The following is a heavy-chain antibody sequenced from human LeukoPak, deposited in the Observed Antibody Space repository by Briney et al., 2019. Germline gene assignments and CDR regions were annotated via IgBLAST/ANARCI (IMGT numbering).Heavy chain of an antibody. CDR2: VSDDGRT. V-gene: IGHV4-59*11. Sequence: SETLSLTCTVSAGSISSHYWNWIRQPPGKRLEWIGYVSDDGRTHFNPSLESRATISVDTSKNQFSLKLTSVTAADTALYYCAREGPYDFWFTFNIWGQGTMVTVSS. J-gene: IGHJ3*02. CDR1: AGSISSHY. D-gene: IGHD3-3*01. CDR3: AREGPYDFWFTFNI.